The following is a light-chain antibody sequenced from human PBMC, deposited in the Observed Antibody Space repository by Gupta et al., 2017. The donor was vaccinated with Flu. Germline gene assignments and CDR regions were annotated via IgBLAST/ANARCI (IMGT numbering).Light chain of an antibody. Sequence: PSSLSASVGDRVTITCQASQDISNYLNWYQQKPGKAPKLLIYDASKLETGVPSRFSGSGSGTXFTFTIXSLQPEDIATYYCQQEDNLPYTFGXGTKMEIK. CDR3: QQEDNLPYT. J-gene: IGKJ2*01. CDR1: QDISNY. V-gene: IGKV1-33*01. CDR2: DAS.